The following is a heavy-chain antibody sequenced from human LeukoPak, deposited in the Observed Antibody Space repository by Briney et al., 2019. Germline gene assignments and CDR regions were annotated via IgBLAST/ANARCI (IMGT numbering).Heavy chain of an antibody. CDR1: GGSISSCGYY. V-gene: IGHV4-31*03. J-gene: IGHJ5*02. CDR3: ARDQNNIRPGSRFDP. D-gene: IGHD2-15*01. Sequence: PSETLSLTCTVSGGSISSCGYYWSWIRQPPGKGLEWIGYIYYSGSTYYNPSLKSRVTISVDTSKNQFSLKLSSVTAADTAVYYCARDQNNIRPGSRFDPWGQGTLVTVSS. CDR2: IYYSGST.